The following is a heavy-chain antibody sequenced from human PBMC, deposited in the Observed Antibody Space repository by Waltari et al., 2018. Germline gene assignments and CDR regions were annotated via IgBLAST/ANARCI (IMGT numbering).Heavy chain of an antibody. V-gene: IGHV3-7*01. D-gene: IGHD1-26*01. Sequence: EVQLVESGGGLVQPGGPRGLPGAPLGSTLGSFGWGWVRQAPGKGLEWVANIKQDGSEKYYVDSVKGRFTISRDNAKNSLYLQMNSLRAEDTAVYYCARGSYSFDYWGQGTLVTVSS. CDR3: ARGSYSFDY. CDR2: IKQDGSEK. CDR1: GSTLGSFG. J-gene: IGHJ4*02.